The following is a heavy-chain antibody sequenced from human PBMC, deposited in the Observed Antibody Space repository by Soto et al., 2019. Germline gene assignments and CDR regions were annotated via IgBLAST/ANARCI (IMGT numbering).Heavy chain of an antibody. V-gene: IGHV3-NL1*01. J-gene: IGHJ4*01. CDR3: TTDSYSSITIVRFDY. Sequence: GGSLRLSCAASGIIFNGFGMHWVRQAPGKGLEWVAVIGGEAVSTNCADSVKGRCTVSRDNSKNTVYLQLDSLRDDDTAVYYCTTDSYSSITIVRFDYWGHGTLVTVSS. CDR2: IGGEAVST. D-gene: IGHD2-2*01. CDR1: GIIFNGFG.